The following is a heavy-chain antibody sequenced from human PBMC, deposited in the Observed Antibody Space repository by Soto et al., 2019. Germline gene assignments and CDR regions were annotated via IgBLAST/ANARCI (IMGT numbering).Heavy chain of an antibody. V-gene: IGHV1-3*01. Sequence: ASGKVSCKASGYTFTSYAMHWVRQAPGQRLEWMGWINAGNGNTKYSQKFQGRVTITRDTSASTAYMELSSLRSEDTAVYYCASRAPPVGNYYGSGTPFYYYGMDVWGQGTTVTVSS. CDR2: INAGNGNT. CDR3: ASRAPPVGNYYGSGTPFYYYGMDV. D-gene: IGHD3-10*01. CDR1: GYTFTSYA. J-gene: IGHJ6*02.